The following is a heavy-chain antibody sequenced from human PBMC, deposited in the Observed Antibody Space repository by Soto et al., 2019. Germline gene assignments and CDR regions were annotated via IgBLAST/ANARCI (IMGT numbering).Heavy chain of an antibody. CDR1: GYTFASYA. CDR2: ISAYNGNT. V-gene: IGHV1-18*01. CDR3: ASDPPPPDY. Sequence: QVQLVQSGAEVKKPGASVKVSCKASGYTFASYAISGMRQAPGQGLEWMGWISAYNGNTNYAQRLHGRSTKTTDTPTSTAYMELSSLRSDDTAVYYCASDPPPPDYWGQGTLVTVSS. J-gene: IGHJ4*02.